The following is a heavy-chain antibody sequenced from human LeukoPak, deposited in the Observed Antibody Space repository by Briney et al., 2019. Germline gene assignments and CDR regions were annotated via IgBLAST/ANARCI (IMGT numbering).Heavy chain of an antibody. D-gene: IGHD2-8*01. J-gene: IGHJ4*02. CDR3: ARGGNGPIY. V-gene: IGHV3-7*01. Sequence: SRRLAWAAAGFTLSSYWMSWVRQAAGKGMGWVGNIKQVGSEKLYVDSVKGRFTHSRDNAKHSLYLQMNSLRAQDTAVYYCARGGNGPIYWGQGTLVTVSS. CDR2: IKQVGSEK. CDR1: GFTLSSYW.